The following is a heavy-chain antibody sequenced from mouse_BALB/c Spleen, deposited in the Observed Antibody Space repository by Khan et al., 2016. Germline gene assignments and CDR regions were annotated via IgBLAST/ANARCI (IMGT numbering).Heavy chain of an antibody. CDR2: INTHTEVP. Sequence: QIQLVQSGPELKKPGETVRISCKATGYAFTTAGMQWVQKMPGKGLKWIGWINTHTEVPKYAEDFKGRFAFSLETSASTAYLQISNLKNEDTAISFCAIGYGYIYAMDYWGQGTSVTVSS. J-gene: IGHJ4*01. CDR1: GYAFTTAG. D-gene: IGHD2-2*01. CDR3: AIGYGYIYAMDY. V-gene: IGHV9-4*02.